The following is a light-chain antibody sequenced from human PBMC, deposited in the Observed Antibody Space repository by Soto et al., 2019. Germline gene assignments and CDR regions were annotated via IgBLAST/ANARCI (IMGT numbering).Light chain of an antibody. V-gene: IGKV1-27*01. CDR1: QDISIF. CDR2: AAS. Sequence: DIQMTQSPSSLSAFVGDTVTITCRASQDISIFLAWYQQKPGKIPKLLIYAASTLQSGVPSRFSGSGSGTDFTLTISSLQPEDVATYYCQKCKIAPFTFGGGTKVDIK. CDR3: QKCKIAPFT. J-gene: IGKJ4*01.